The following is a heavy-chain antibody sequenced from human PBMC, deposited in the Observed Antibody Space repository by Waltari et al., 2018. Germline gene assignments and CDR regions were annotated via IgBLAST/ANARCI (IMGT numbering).Heavy chain of an antibody. D-gene: IGHD2-21*02. CDR3: ARGGGGDWEWFDP. CDR1: VGSIHGFY. Sequence: QVQLQESGPSLLKPSETLSLICTVSVGSIHGFYWSWVRQPPGKGLDWIGYIYYTGSTNFNPSLKSRVTMSVDTSKNQFSLKLSSVTAADTAFYYCARGGGGDWEWFDPWGQGTLVTVSS. J-gene: IGHJ5*02. V-gene: IGHV4-59*01. CDR2: IYYTGST.